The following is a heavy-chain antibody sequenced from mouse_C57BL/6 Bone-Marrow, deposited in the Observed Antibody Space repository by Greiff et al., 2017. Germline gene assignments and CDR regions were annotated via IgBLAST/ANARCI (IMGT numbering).Heavy chain of an antibody. D-gene: IGHD4-1*01. J-gene: IGHJ4*01. V-gene: IGHV1-53*01. CDR3: ALNWAKEAMDY. CDR2: INPTNGGT. Sequence: QVQLQQPGTELVKPGASVKLSCKASGYTFTSYWMHWVKQRPGQGLEWIGNINPTNGGTNYNEKFKSKATLTVDKSSSTAYMPLSSLTSEDAAVYYGALNWAKEAMDYWGQGTSVTVSS. CDR1: GYTFTSYW.